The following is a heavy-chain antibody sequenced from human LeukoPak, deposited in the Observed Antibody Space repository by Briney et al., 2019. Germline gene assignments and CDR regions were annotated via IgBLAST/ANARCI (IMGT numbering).Heavy chain of an antibody. Sequence: ASVKVSCKASGYTFTSYAMHWVRQAPGQRLEWMGWINAGNGNTKYSQKFQGRVTITRDTSASTAYMELSSLRSEDTAVYYCAREGNPVETIKNYFDYWGQGTLVTVSS. V-gene: IGHV1-3*01. CDR1: GYTFTSYA. CDR3: AREGNPVETIKNYFDY. CDR2: INAGNGNT. D-gene: IGHD1-14*01. J-gene: IGHJ4*02.